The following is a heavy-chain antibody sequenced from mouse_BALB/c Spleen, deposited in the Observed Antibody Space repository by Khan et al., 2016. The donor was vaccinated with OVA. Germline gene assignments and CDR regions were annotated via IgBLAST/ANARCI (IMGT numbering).Heavy chain of an antibody. CDR1: GFNIKDTY. Sequence: EVQLQESGAELVKPGASVKLSCTASGFNIKDTYMHWVKQRPEQGLEWIGRIDPANGNTKYDPKFQGKATITADTSSNTAYLQLSSLTSEDTAVYYCARRRNYYVSLDYWGQCTTLTVSS. V-gene: IGHV14-3*02. J-gene: IGHJ2*01. CDR3: ARRRNYYVSLDY. D-gene: IGHD1-1*01. CDR2: IDPANGNT.